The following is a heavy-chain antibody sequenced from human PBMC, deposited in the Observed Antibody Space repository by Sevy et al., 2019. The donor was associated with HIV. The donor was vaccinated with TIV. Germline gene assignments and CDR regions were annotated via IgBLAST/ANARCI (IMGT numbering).Heavy chain of an antibody. D-gene: IGHD6-19*01. V-gene: IGHV3-23*01. J-gene: IGHJ5*02. CDR1: GFTFSSYA. CDR2: ISGSGGST. Sequence: GGSLRLSCAASGFTFSSYAMSWVRQAPGKGLEWVSAISGSGGSTYYADSVKGRFTISRDNSKNTLYLQMNSLRAEGTAVYYCAKDPLLWSRGSGWKGFFDPWGQGTLVTVSS. CDR3: AKDPLLWSRGSGWKGFFDP.